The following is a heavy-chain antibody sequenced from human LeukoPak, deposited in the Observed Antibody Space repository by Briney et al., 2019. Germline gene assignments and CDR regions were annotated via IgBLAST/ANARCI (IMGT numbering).Heavy chain of an antibody. CDR2: ISYDGSNK. D-gene: IGHD6-13*01. CDR1: GFTFSSYA. J-gene: IGHJ6*04. CDR3: ARKGIAAAGPPTISLLPYYYGMEV. Sequence: GGSLRLSCAASGFTFSSYAMHWVRQAPGKGLEWVAVISYDGSNKYYADSVKGRFTISRDNSKNTLYLQMNSLRAEDTAVYYCARKGIAAAGPPTISLLPYYYGMEVWGEGTTVTVSS. V-gene: IGHV3-30-3*01.